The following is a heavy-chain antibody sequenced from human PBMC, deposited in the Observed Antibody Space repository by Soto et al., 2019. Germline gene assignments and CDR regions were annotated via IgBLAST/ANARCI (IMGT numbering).Heavy chain of an antibody. CDR1: GYTFTSYA. CDR3: VRVRFLEWLLEEYYFDY. V-gene: IGHV1-3*01. CDR2: INAGNGNT. J-gene: IGHJ4*02. D-gene: IGHD3-3*01. Sequence: QVQLVQSGAEVKKPGASVKVSCKASGYTFTSYAMHWVRQAPGQRLEWMGWINAGNGNTKYSQKFQGRVTITRDTSASTAYMELSSLRSEDTAVYYCVRVRFLEWLLEEYYFDYWGQGTLVTVSS.